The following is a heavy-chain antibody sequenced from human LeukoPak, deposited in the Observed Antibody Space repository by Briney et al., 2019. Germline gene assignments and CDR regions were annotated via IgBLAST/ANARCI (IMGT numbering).Heavy chain of an antibody. CDR2: IRYDGSNK. CDR3: AKGDNYYGSGSYPDY. J-gene: IGHJ4*02. D-gene: IGHD3-10*01. V-gene: IGHV3-30*02. Sequence: GGSLRLSCAASGFTFSSYSMNWVRQAPGKGLEWVAFIRYDGSNKYYADSVKGRFTISRDNSRNTLYLQMNSLGAEDTAVYYCAKGDNYYGSGSYPDYWGQGTLVTVSS. CDR1: GFTFSSYS.